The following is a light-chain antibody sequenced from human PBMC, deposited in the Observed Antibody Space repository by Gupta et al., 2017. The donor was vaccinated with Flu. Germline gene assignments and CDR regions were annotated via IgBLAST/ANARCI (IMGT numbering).Light chain of an antibody. CDR3: MQALQTG. V-gene: IGKV2-28*01. Sequence: LPVTPGEPASISCRSSQSLLHSNGYNYLDWYLQKPGQSPQLLIYLGSNRASGVPDRFSGGGSXTDFTLXISRVEAEDVGVYYCMQALQTGFGXGTKLEIK. CDR1: QSLLHSNGYNY. J-gene: IGKJ2*03. CDR2: LGS.